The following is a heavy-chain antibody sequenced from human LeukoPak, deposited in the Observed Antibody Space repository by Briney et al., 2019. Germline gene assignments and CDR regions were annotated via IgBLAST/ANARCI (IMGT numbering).Heavy chain of an antibody. J-gene: IGHJ4*02. CDR1: GSTFSTHG. D-gene: IGHD3-9*01. CDR2: IRYDGINK. V-gene: IGHV3-30*02. CDR3: ARDREYYDILTGYKVSHYFDY. Sequence: PGGSLRLSCAASGSTFSTHGMHWVRQAPGKGLEWVAFIRYDGINKYYADSVKGRFTISRDNSKNTLFLQMNSLRAEDTAVYYCARDREYYDILTGYKVSHYFDYWGQGTLVTVSS.